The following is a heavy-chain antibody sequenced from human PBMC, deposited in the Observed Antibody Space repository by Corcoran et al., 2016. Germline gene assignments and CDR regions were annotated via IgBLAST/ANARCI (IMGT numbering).Heavy chain of an antibody. D-gene: IGHD6-6*01. CDR2: IIPIFGTA. J-gene: IGHJ4*02. CDR3: ARGRLSSSSVLYYLDY. V-gene: IGHV1-69*06. Sequence: QVQLVQSGAEVKKPGSSVKVSCKASGGTFSSYAISWVRQAPGQGLEWMGGIIPIFGTANYAQKFQDRVTITRDTSANTAYMELSSLRSEDTAVYYCARGRLSSSSVLYYLDYWGQGTLVTVSS. CDR1: GGTFSSYA.